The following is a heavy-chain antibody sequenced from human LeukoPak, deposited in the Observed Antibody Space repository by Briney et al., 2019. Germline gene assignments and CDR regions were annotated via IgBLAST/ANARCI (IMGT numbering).Heavy chain of an antibody. CDR1: GFTFSSYG. V-gene: IGHV3-33*07. CDR3: ARDATGSLDY. D-gene: IGHD6-19*01. CDR2: IWYDGSNR. J-gene: IGHJ4*02. Sequence: PGGSLRLSCAASGFTFSSYGMYWVRQAPGKGLEWVAVIWYDGSNRYYADSVKGRFTISRDNSRNTLYLQMNSLRAEDTAVYYCARDATGSLDYWGQGTLVTVSS.